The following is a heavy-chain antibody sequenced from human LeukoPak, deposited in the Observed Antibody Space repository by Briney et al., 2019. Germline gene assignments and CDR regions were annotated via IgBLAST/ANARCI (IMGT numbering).Heavy chain of an antibody. CDR1: GYTFTSYY. V-gene: IGHV1-46*01. CDR2: INPSGGST. CDR3: ARDGRIEVAGTVPNWFDP. J-gene: IGHJ5*02. D-gene: IGHD6-19*01. Sequence: ASVKVSCKASGYTFTSYYMHWVRQAPGQGLEWMGIINPSGGSTSYAQKFQGRVTMTRDTSTSTVYMELSSLRSEDTAVYYCARDGRIEVAGTVPNWFDPWGQGTLVTVSS.